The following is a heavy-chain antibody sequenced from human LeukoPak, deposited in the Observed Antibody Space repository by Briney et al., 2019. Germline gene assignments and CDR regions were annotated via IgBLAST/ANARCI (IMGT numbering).Heavy chain of an antibody. D-gene: IGHD6-6*01. V-gene: IGHV3-74*01. J-gene: IGHJ4*02. CDR3: ARGPNSNWSGFDF. CDR2: ISPTGSTT. Sequence: PGGFLRLSCTASGFSFSGHWMHWARQLPGKGLVWVSRISPTGSTTSYADSVKGRFTVSRDNAKNTLYLQVNNLRAEDTAVYYCARGPNSNWSGFDFWGQGTLLTVSS. CDR1: GFSFSGHW.